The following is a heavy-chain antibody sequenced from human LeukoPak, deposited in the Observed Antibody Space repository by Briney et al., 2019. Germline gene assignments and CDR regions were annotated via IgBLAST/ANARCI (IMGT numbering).Heavy chain of an antibody. V-gene: IGHV3-23*01. CDR2: IVGFVGNT. CDR1: GSTFTTFP. Sequence: GGSLRLSWAPSGSTFTTFPRSWVGQAPGRGLGWVPIIVGFVGNTYYADSVKGRFTISRDNSKNTLFLQMNSLRAEDTAIYYCAKDRYGYCSGGSCYGDAFDIWGQGTKVTVSS. D-gene: IGHD2-15*01. CDR3: AKDRYGYCSGGSCYGDAFDI. J-gene: IGHJ3*02.